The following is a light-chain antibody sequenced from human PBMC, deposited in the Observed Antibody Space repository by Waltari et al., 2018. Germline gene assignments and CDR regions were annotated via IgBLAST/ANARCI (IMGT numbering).Light chain of an antibody. V-gene: IGLV1-51*02. CDR2: ENS. J-gene: IGLJ7*01. Sequence: QSVLTQPPSVSAAPGQRVTISCSGGSSNIGNNYVSWYRQFPGTAPKLLIYENSGRPSGIPGRSSGSKSGTSATLDITGLQAGDEADDYCGTWDSSLSGAVFGGGTHLTVL. CDR1: SSNIGNNY. CDR3: GTWDSSLSGAV.